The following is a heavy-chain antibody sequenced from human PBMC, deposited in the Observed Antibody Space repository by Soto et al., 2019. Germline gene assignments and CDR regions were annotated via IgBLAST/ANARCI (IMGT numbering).Heavy chain of an antibody. CDR3: ARDVCSGGSCYSPDY. CDR1: GFTFSTYA. Sequence: EVQLLESGGGLVQPGGSLRLSCAASGFTFSTYAMTWVRQAPGKGLEWVSTISGSDGTTYYADSVKGRFTISRDNSKSTLFLQMSSLRAEDTAVYYCARDVCSGGSCYSPDYWGQGTLVTVSS. D-gene: IGHD2-15*01. V-gene: IGHV3-23*01. CDR2: ISGSDGTT. J-gene: IGHJ4*02.